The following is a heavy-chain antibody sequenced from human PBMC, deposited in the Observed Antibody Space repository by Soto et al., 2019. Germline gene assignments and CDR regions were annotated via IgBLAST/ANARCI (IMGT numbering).Heavy chain of an antibody. J-gene: IGHJ6*02. D-gene: IGHD3-10*01. V-gene: IGHV3-53*01. Sequence: PGGSLRLSCVASGLPVAGSYMAWVRQAPGEGLEWASVIYNDGTTYYSQSVEGRFTISRDTSKNTFYLQMDRLRDEDTAVYYCVRPLPSGQTHARDVWGQGTTVTVSS. CDR2: IYNDGTT. CDR1: GLPVAGSY. CDR3: VRPLPSGQTHARDV.